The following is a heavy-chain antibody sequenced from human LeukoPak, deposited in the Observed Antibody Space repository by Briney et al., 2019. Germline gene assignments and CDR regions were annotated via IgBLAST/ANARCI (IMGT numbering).Heavy chain of an antibody. J-gene: IGHJ4*02. V-gene: IGHV4-39*01. Sequence: SETLSLTCTVSGGSISSSSYYWGWLRQPPGKGLEWIGSIYYSGSTYYNPSLKSRVTISVDTSKNQFSLKLSSVTAADTAVYYCARREDTAMVLDYWGQGTLVTVFS. CDR3: ARREDTAMVLDY. CDR1: GGSISSSSYY. CDR2: IYYSGST. D-gene: IGHD5-18*01.